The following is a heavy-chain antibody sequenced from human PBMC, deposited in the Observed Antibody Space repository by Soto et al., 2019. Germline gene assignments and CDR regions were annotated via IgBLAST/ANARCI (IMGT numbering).Heavy chain of an antibody. V-gene: IGHV4-30-4*01. Sequence: QVQLQESGPGLVKPSQTLSLTCTVSGGSISSGDYYWSWIRQPPGKGLEWIGYIYYSGSTYYNPSLKRRVTRSVDTSKNQFSLKLSSVTAADTAVYYCAREPITMVRGSYFDYWGQGTLVTVSS. J-gene: IGHJ4*02. CDR1: GGSISSGDYY. D-gene: IGHD3-10*01. CDR2: IYYSGST. CDR3: AREPITMVRGSYFDY.